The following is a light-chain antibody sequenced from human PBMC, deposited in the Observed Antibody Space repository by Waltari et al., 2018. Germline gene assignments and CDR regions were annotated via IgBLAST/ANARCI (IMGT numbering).Light chain of an antibody. CDR1: HRLSGN. CDR3: QQYQNWPRWT. Sequence: EIVMTQSPATLSVSPGERPTLSCRASHRLSGNLAWYQQKPGQAPRLLMYDVSTRATGVPARFSGSESGTEFTLTISSIQSEDFAIYYCQQYQNWPRWTFGQGTKVDIK. V-gene: IGKV3-15*01. CDR2: DVS. J-gene: IGKJ1*01.